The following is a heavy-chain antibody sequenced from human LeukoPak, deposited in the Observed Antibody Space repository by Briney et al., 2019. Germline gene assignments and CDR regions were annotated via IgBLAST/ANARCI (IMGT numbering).Heavy chain of an antibody. CDR1: GFTFSSYW. CDR3: AREVSGSSYFDY. Sequence: GGSLRLSCAASGFTFSSYWMHWVRQAPGKGLVWVSRINNVGSSTTYADSVKGRFTISRDNAKNTLYLQMNSLSAEDTAVYYCAREVSGSSYFDYWGQGTQVTVSS. D-gene: IGHD1-26*01. V-gene: IGHV3-74*01. J-gene: IGHJ4*02. CDR2: INNVGSST.